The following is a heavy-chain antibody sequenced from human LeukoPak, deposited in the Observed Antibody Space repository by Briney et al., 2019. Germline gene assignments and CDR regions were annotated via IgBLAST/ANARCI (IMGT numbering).Heavy chain of an antibody. D-gene: IGHD3-3*01. CDR2: IYYSGST. J-gene: IGHJ4*02. CDR3: ARHNYDFWSGFLGPVDY. V-gene: IGHV4-39*01. CDR1: GGSISSSSYY. Sequence: SGTLSLTCTVSGGSISSSSYYWGWIRQPPGKGLEWIGNIYYSGSTYYNPSLKSRVTISVDTSKNQFSLKLSSVTAADTAVYYCARHNYDFWSGFLGPVDYWGQGTLVTVSS.